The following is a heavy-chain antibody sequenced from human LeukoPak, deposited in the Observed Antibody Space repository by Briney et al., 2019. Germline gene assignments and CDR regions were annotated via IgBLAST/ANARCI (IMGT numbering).Heavy chain of an antibody. CDR3: ARFVCYYDSSGYTNAFDI. D-gene: IGHD3-22*01. CDR1: GFTFSSYW. CDR2: IKQDGSEK. V-gene: IGHV3-7*01. J-gene: IGHJ3*02. Sequence: GGSLRLSCAASGFTFSSYWMSWVRQAPGKGLEWVANIKQDGSEKYYVDSVKGRFTISRDNAKNSLYLQMNSLRAEDTAVYYCARFVCYYDSSGYTNAFDIWGQGTMVTVSS.